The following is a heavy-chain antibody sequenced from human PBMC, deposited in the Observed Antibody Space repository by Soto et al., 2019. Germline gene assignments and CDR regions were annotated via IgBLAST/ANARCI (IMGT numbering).Heavy chain of an antibody. CDR1: GYTFTSYG. J-gene: IGHJ4*02. Sequence: QVPLVQSGAEVKKPGASVKVSCKASGYTFTSYGISWVLQAPGQGLEWMGWISAYNGNTNYAQKLQGRVTMTTDTSTITAYMELRSLRSDDTAVYYCARAPNYYGSGSGGYWGQGTLVTVSS. CDR3: ARAPNYYGSGSGGY. V-gene: IGHV1-18*01. CDR2: ISAYNGNT. D-gene: IGHD3-10*01.